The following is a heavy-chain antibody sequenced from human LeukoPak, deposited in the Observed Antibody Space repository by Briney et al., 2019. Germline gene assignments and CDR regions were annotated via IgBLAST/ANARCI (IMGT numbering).Heavy chain of an antibody. CDR3: SRQMVARGVIILDY. CDR1: GFNLSGSV. CDR2: IGSKANSYRT. J-gene: IGHJ4*02. Sequence: TGGSLKLSCVVSGFNLSGSVMHWVRQASGKGLEWVGHIGSKANSYRTSYAAPLKGKFIISRDDSKNTAYLQMNSLKTEDTAVYYCSRQMVARGVIILDYWGQGTLVTVSS. D-gene: IGHD3-10*01. V-gene: IGHV3-73*01.